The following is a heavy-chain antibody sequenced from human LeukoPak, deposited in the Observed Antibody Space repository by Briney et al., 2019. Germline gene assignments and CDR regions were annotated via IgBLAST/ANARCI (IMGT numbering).Heavy chain of an antibody. Sequence: PGGSLRLPCTASGFTFGDYAMTWVRQAPGKGMEWVGFIRSNAYGGAEYATSVKGRFIISRDDSKSITYLQMNSLKTEDTAVYYCTRKMFRGVIDYWGQGTLVIVSS. V-gene: IGHV3-49*04. CDR1: GFTFGDYA. CDR3: TRKMFRGVIDY. J-gene: IGHJ4*02. CDR2: IRSNAYGGA. D-gene: IGHD3-10*01.